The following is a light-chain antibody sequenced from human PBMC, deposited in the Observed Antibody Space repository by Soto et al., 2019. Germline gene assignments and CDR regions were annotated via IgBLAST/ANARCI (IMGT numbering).Light chain of an antibody. CDR3: QQSYSTPPT. CDR2: AAS. Sequence: DIQMTQSPSSLSASVGDRVTITCRASQSISSYLNWYQQKPGKAPRLLIYAASSLQSGVPSRFSGSGSGTDFTLTISSLQPEDFETYYCQQSYSTPPTFGQGTTVDTK. CDR1: QSISSY. J-gene: IGKJ1*01. V-gene: IGKV1-39*01.